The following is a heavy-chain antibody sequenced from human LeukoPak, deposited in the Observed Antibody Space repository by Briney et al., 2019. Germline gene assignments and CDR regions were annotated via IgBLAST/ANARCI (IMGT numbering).Heavy chain of an antibody. CDR3: ARDGRGYSYYYMDV. Sequence: GGSLRLSCTASGINFSNYWMSWVRQAPGKGLEWVSSISSSSSYIYYADSVKGRFTISRDNAKNSLYLQMNSLRAEDTAVYYCARDGRGYSYYYMDVWGKGTTVTVSS. CDR1: GINFSNYW. CDR2: ISSSSSYI. V-gene: IGHV3-21*01. J-gene: IGHJ6*03. D-gene: IGHD5-18*01.